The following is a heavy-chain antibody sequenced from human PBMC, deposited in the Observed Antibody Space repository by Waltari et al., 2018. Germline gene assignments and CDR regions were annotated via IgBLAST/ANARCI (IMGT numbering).Heavy chain of an antibody. J-gene: IGHJ3*02. D-gene: IGHD6-6*01. CDR3: AKDTSSSAEGDAFDI. CDR2: ISWNSGSI. V-gene: IGHV3-9*03. CDR1: GFTFDDYA. Sequence: EVQLVESGGGLVQPGRSLRLSCAASGFTFDDYAMHWVRQAPGKGLEWVSGISWNSGSIGYADSVKGRFTISRDNAKNSLYLQMNSLRAEDMALYYCAKDTSSSAEGDAFDIWGQGTMVTVSS.